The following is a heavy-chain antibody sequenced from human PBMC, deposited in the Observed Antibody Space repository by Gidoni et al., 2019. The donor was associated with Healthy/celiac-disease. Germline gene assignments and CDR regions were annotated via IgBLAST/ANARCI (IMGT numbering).Heavy chain of an antibody. D-gene: IGHD3-16*02. V-gene: IGHV4-39*01. CDR3: AMTPPYYDYIWGSYRYGFDY. Sequence: QLQLQESGPGLVKPSETLSLTCTVSGGSISSSRYYWGWIRQPPGKGLEWIGSIYYSGSTYYNPSLKSRVTISVDTSKNQFSLKLSSVTAADTAVYYCAMTPPYYDYIWGSYRYGFDYWGQGTLVTVSS. CDR1: GGSISSSRYY. J-gene: IGHJ4*02. CDR2: IYYSGST.